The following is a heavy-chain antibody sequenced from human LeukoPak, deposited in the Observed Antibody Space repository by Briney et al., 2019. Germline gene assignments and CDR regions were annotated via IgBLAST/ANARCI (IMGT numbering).Heavy chain of an antibody. CDR2: ISYDGSNK. D-gene: IGHD3-22*01. V-gene: IGHV3-30*18. Sequence: GSLRLSCAASGFTFSSYGMHWVRQAPGKGLEWVAVISYDGSNKYYADSVKGRFTISRDNSKNTLYLQMNSLRAEDTAVYYCAKDLVYDSSGIAVHDAFDIWGQGTMVTVSS. CDR3: AKDLVYDSSGIAVHDAFDI. CDR1: GFTFSSYG. J-gene: IGHJ3*02.